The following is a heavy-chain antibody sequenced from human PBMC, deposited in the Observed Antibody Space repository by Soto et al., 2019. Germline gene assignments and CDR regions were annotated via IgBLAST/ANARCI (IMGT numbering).Heavy chain of an antibody. CDR2: IYFRGNT. Sequence: SETLSLTCSVSGDSISRIDYYWTWIRQHPEKGLEWIGNIYFRGNTYYSPSLESRLTISVDTSKNQFSLKLTSVPAADTAVYYCAREGGSYDSGGYLIRGAFDIWGQGTMVTVSS. D-gene: IGHD3-22*01. V-gene: IGHV4-31*03. CDR3: AREGGSYDSGGYLIRGAFDI. CDR1: GDSISRIDYY. J-gene: IGHJ3*02.